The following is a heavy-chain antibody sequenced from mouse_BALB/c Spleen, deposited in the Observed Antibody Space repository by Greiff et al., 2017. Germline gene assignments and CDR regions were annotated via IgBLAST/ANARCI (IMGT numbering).Heavy chain of an antibody. CDR2: ISYSGST. J-gene: IGHJ3*01. CDR3: ASRSGDYTWFAY. Sequence: EVQGVESGPGLVKPSQSLSLTCTVTGYSITSDYAWNWIRQFPGNKLEWMGYISYSGSTSYNPSLKSRISITRDTSKNQFFLQLNSVTTEDTATYYCASRSGDYTWFAYWGQGTLVTVSA. CDR1: GYSITSDYA. D-gene: IGHD2-4*01. V-gene: IGHV3-2*02.